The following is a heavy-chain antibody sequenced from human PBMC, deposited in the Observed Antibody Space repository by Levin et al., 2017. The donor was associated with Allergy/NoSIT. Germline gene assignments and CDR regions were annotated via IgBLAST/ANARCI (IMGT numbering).Heavy chain of an antibody. CDR2: IYYSGST. D-gene: IGHD3-9*01. CDR1: GGSISSSSYY. J-gene: IGHJ4*02. CDR3: ASILTGYRAFDY. Sequence: PSETLSLTCTVSGGSISSSSYYWGWIRQPPGKGLEWIGSIYYSGSTYYNPSLKSRVTISVDTSKNQFSLKLSSVTAADTAVYYCASILTGYRAFDYWGQGTLVTVSS. V-gene: IGHV4-39*01.